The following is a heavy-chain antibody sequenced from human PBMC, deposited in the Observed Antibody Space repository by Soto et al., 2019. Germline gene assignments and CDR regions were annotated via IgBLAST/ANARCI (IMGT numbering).Heavy chain of an antibody. CDR2: INPSGGST. D-gene: IGHD3-22*01. J-gene: IGHJ4*02. V-gene: IGHV1-46*01. CDR1: GYTFTSYY. Sequence: QVQLVQSGAEVKKPGASVKVSCKASGYTFTSYYMHWVRQAPGQGLEWMGIINPSGGSTSYAQKFQGRVTMTRDTSTSTVYMELSSLRSEDTAVYYCARGGIRRVITLTYFDYWGQGTLVTVSS. CDR3: ARGGIRRVITLTYFDY.